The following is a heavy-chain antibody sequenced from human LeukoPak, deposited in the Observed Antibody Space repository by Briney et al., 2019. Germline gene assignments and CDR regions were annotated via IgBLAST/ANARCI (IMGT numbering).Heavy chain of an antibody. CDR3: TIDLMTGFSSGWHFAY. CDR1: GLTFKNFA. J-gene: IGHJ4*02. V-gene: IGHV3-23*01. D-gene: IGHD6-19*01. CDR2: TSGDEDST. Sequence: PGGSLRLSCAASGLTFKNFAMSWVRQAPGKGLEWLAVTSGDEDSTHYADSVRGHFVISTDDSKSTSFLHMNSLGAEDTAVYYCTIDLMTGFSSGWHFAYWGQGALVTVSS.